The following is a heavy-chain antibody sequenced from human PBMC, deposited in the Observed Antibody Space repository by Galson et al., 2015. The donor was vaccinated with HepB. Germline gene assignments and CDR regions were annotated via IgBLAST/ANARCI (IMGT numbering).Heavy chain of an antibody. D-gene: IGHD5-24*01. J-gene: IGHJ6*03. CDR3: ARDGGRDGYNYYYYYYMDV. CDR2: ISYDGSNK. Sequence: SCAASGFTFSSYAMHWVRQAPGKGLEWVAVISYDGSNKYYADSVKGRFTISRDNSKNTLYLQMNSLRAEDTAVYYCARDGGRDGYNYYYYYYMDVWGKGTTVTVSS. CDR1: GFTFSSYA. V-gene: IGHV3-30-3*01.